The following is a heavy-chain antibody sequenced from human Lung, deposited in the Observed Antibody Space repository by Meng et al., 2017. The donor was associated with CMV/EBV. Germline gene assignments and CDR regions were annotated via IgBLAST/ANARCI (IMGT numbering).Heavy chain of an antibody. CDR1: GFTFSSYE. CDR2: ISSSGSTI. D-gene: IGHD3-10*01. V-gene: IGHV3-48*03. CDR3: ARAGITMVRGVMVDYYGMDV. J-gene: IGHJ6*02. Sequence: SCAASGFTFSSYEMNWVRQAPGKGLEWVSYISSSGSTIYYADSVKGRFTISRDNAKNSLYLQMNSLRAEDTAVYYCARAGITMVRGVMVDYYGMDVWXQGTTVTV.